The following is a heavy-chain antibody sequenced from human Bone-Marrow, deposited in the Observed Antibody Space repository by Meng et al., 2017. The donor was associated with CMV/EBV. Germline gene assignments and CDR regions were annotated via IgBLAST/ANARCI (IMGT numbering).Heavy chain of an antibody. CDR2: IYYSGST. CDR3: ARAGYSNYVDY. D-gene: IGHD4-11*01. V-gene: IGHV4-30-4*08. J-gene: IGHJ4*02. CDR1: GGSISSVDYY. Sequence: QVQLQESGPGLVKPSXXLSLTCTVSGGSISSVDYYWRWIRQPPGKGLEWIGYIYYSGSTYYNPSLKSRVTISVDTSKNQFSLKLSSVTAADTAVYYCARAGYSNYVDYWGQGTLVTVSS.